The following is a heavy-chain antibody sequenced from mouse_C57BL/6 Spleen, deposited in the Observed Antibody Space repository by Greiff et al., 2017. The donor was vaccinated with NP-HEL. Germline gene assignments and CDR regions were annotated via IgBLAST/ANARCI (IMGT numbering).Heavy chain of an antibody. V-gene: IGHV1-53*01. J-gene: IGHJ2*01. Sequence: QVQLQQPGTELVKPGASVKLSCKASGYTFTSYWLHWVKQRPGQGLEWIGNINPSNGGTNYNEKFKSKATLTVDKSSSTAYMQLSSLTSEDSAVYYCARYTTLIYYDYDEDYWGQGTTLTVSS. CDR2: INPSNGGT. CDR3: ARYTTLIYYDYDEDY. D-gene: IGHD2-4*01. CDR1: GYTFTSYW.